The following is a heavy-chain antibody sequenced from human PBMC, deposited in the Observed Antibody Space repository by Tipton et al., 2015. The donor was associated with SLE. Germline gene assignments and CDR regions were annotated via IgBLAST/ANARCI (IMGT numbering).Heavy chain of an antibody. Sequence: SLRLSCAASGFTFSDYYMSWIRQAPGKGLEWVSYISSSGSTIYYADSVKGRFTISRDNAKNSLYLQMNSLRAEDTAVYYCARDRGYCSGGSCYPYYFDYWGQGTLVTVSS. CDR1: GFTFSDYY. CDR2: ISSSGSTI. CDR3: ARDRGYCSGGSCYPYYFDY. J-gene: IGHJ4*02. V-gene: IGHV3-11*04. D-gene: IGHD2-15*01.